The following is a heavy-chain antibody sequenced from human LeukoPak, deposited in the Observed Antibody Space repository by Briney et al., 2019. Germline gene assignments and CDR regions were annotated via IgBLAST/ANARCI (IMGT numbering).Heavy chain of an antibody. D-gene: IGHD6-19*01. CDR1: GFTFISYA. Sequence: GGSLRLSCAVSGFTFISYAMNGGRQAPGKGLEWGSAISGSGGSPYYADSVKGRFTISRDKSKNTLYLQMNSQRAEDTAVYYCARDRSSGYMRNDAFDIWGQGTMVTVSS. CDR2: ISGSGGSP. CDR3: ARDRSSGYMRNDAFDI. V-gene: IGHV3-23*01. J-gene: IGHJ3*02.